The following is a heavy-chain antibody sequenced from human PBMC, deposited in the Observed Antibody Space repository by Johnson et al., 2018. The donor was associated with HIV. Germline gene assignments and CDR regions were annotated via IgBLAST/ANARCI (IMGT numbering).Heavy chain of an antibody. D-gene: IGHD4-11*01. CDR3: AREDYSAFDI. V-gene: IGHV3-30*02. J-gene: IGHJ3*02. Sequence: QVQLVESGGGLVQHGGSLRLSCAASGFTFNNYGMHWVRQAPGKGLEWVAFIRYDGSAKYYADSVKGRFTISRDSPKNTLNLQMNSLRTEDTAVYYCAREDYSAFDIWGQGTMVTVSS. CDR1: GFTFNNYG. CDR2: IRYDGSAK.